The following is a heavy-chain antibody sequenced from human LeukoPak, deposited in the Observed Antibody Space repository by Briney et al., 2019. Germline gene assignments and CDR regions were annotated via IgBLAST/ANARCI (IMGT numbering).Heavy chain of an antibody. D-gene: IGHD5-12*01. CDR1: GGSITNYY. CDR3: ARHFLRGGFDS. Sequence: SETLSLTCSVSGGSITNYYWSWIRQPPGKGLEWIAYIYETGDTGYNPSLKSRVTISLDTSDNQFSLKLSSMTAADTAVYYCARHFLRGGFDSWGQGTLVTVSS. CDR2: IYETGDT. V-gene: IGHV4-59*08. J-gene: IGHJ4*02.